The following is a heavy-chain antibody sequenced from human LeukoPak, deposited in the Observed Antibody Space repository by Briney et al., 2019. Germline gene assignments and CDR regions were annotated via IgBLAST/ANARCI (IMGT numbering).Heavy chain of an antibody. CDR2: ISYSGETI. J-gene: IGHJ4*02. D-gene: IGHD3-10*01. CDR3: ARNSGQLYY. Sequence: PGGSLRLSCAASGFTFSDFYMSWLRQAPGKGLEWVSYISYSGETIYCADSVKGRFTISRDNAKNSVYLQMSSLRAEGTAVYYCARNSGQLYYWGQGTLVAVSS. CDR1: GFTFSDFY. V-gene: IGHV3-11*01.